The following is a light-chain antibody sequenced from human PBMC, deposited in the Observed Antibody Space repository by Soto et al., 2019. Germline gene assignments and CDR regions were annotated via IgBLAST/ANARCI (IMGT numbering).Light chain of an antibody. J-gene: IGLJ3*02. CDR1: TLPEQF. Sequence: SYELTQPPSVSVSPGHTARITCSGDTLPEQFTYWYQQKPGQAPFLVIYKDNGRPSGIPERFSGSKSGTTVTLTITGVQAEDEADYYCQSADRSGTWVFGGGTKVTVL. CDR2: KDN. CDR3: QSADRSGTWV. V-gene: IGLV3-25*02.